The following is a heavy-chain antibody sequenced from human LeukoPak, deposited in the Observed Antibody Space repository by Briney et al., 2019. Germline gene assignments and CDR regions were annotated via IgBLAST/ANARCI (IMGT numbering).Heavy chain of an antibody. CDR3: ARHPRDGYNSPYFYYGVAV. CDR2: IYYNAST. J-gene: IGHJ6*02. D-gene: IGHD5-24*01. V-gene: IGHV4-59*08. CDR1: GGSISRYY. Sequence: PSETLSLTCSVSGGSISRYYWSWIRQPPGKGLEWIGDIYYNASTNYNPSLKSRVTISVDTSKNQFSLKLSSVTAADTDVYYCARHPRDGYNSPYFYYGVAVWGHGTTVTVSS.